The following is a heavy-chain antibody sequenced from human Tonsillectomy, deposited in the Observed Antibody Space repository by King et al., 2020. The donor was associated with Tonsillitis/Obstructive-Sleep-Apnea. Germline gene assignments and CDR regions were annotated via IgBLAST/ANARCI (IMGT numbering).Heavy chain of an antibody. V-gene: IGHV3-30*04. CDR1: GFTFSNYA. CDR2: ISYDGSNK. Sequence: VQLVESGGGVVQPGRSLRLSCAASGFTFSNYAIHWVRQAPGKGLEWVAVISYDGSNKYYSDSVKGRFTISRDNSKNTLDLQMNSLRAEDTAVYYCARECIYDISGYADAFDIWGQGTMVTVSS. CDR3: ARECIYDISGYADAFDI. J-gene: IGHJ3*02. D-gene: IGHD3-22*01.